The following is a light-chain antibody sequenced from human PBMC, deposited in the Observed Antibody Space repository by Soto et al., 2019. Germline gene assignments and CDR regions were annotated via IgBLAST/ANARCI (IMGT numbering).Light chain of an antibody. Sequence: QSALTQPPSASGSPGQSVTIYCTGTSSDIGAYNYVSWYRQYPDKAPKLLVYQVTKRPSGVPDRFSGSKSGNTAALTVSGLQAEDEAVYYCSSYTSSRAYVFGIGTKLTVL. CDR1: SSDIGAYNY. CDR2: QVT. V-gene: IGLV2-8*01. CDR3: SSYTSSRAYV. J-gene: IGLJ1*01.